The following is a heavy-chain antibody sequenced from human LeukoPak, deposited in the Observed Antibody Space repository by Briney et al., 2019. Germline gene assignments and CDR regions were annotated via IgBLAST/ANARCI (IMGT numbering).Heavy chain of an antibody. CDR1: GYSFTSYW. V-gene: IGHV5-51*01. J-gene: IGHJ3*02. Sequence: GESLKISCKGSGYSFTSYWIGWVRQMPGKGLEWMGIIYSGDSDTRYSPSFQGQVTISADKSISTAYLQWSSLKASDTAMYYCARRGPLTGDAFDIWGQGTMVTVSS. CDR3: ARRGPLTGDAFDI. CDR2: IYSGDSDT. D-gene: IGHD7-27*01.